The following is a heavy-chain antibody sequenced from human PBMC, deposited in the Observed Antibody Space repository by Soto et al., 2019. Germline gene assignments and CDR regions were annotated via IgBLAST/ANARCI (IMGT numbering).Heavy chain of an antibody. Sequence: QVQLVQSGADVKKPGASVKVSCKASGYTFTSYAMHWVRQAPGQRLEWMGWINAGNGNTKYSQKFQGRVTITRDTSASTAYMALSSLRSEDTAVYYCARISDSGSYLHAFAIWGHGTMVTVSS. CDR1: GYTFTSYA. CDR3: ARISDSGSYLHAFAI. V-gene: IGHV1-3*01. CDR2: INAGNGNT. D-gene: IGHD1-26*01. J-gene: IGHJ3*02.